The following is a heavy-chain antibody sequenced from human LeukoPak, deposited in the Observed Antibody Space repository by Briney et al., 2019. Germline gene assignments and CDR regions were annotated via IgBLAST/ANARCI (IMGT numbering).Heavy chain of an antibody. CDR3: ARTPRAPSDTTVTTPSDY. J-gene: IGHJ4*02. D-gene: IGHD4-17*01. Sequence: PSETLSLTCTVSGGSISSSSYYWGWVRQPPGKGPEWIGTIYYSGTTYYNPSLKSRVTVSVDTSKNQFSLRLSSVTAADTAVYFCARTPRAPSDTTVTTPSDYWGQGTLVTVSS. CDR2: IYYSGTT. CDR1: GGSISSSSYY. V-gene: IGHV4-39*01.